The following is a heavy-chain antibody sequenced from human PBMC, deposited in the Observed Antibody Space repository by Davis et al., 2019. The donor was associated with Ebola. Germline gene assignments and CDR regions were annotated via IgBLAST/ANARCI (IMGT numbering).Heavy chain of an antibody. CDR3: ATTRLLWFGEWNWFDP. Sequence: ASVKVSCKASGFTLTKYAIHWVRQAPGQRLEWMGWINAGNGNTKYSQKFQGRVTITRDTSASTAYMELSSLRSEDTAVYYCATTRLLWFGEWNWFDPWGQGTLVTVSS. D-gene: IGHD3-10*01. CDR1: GFTLTKYA. CDR2: INAGNGNT. J-gene: IGHJ5*02. V-gene: IGHV1-3*01.